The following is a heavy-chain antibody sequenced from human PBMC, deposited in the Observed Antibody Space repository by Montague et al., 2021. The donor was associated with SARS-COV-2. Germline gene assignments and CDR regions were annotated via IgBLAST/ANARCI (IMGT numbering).Heavy chain of an antibody. CDR2: RNDSGIA. CDR1: GDSFISYY. Sequence: SETLSLTCAVYGDSFISYYFGWIRNPQTPGLHWVGERNDSGIANTYPSFKTRATISVASSKKAFSLTLRSVTAADTGVDFCASVLSLGQDVWGQGTTVIVSS. CDR3: ASVLSLGQDV. J-gene: IGHJ6*02. V-gene: IGHV4-34*04. D-gene: IGHD3-16*01.